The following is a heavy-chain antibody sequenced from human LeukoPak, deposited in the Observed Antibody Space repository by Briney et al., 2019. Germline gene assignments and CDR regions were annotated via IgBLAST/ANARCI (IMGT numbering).Heavy chain of an antibody. Sequence: ASVKVSCEASGYTFTSYYMHWVRQAPGQGLEWMGIINPSGGSTSYAQKFQGRVTMTRDTSTSTVYMELSSLRSEDTAVYYCARAGVLLWFGESHDAFDIWGQGTMVTVSS. CDR2: INPSGGST. J-gene: IGHJ3*02. V-gene: IGHV1-46*01. CDR1: GYTFTSYY. D-gene: IGHD3-10*01. CDR3: ARAGVLLWFGESHDAFDI.